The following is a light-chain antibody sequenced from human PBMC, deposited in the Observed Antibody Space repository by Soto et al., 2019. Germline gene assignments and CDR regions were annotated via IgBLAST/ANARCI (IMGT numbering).Light chain of an antibody. CDR1: NIESKS. Sequence: SYELTQPPSVSVAPGQTARITCEGTNIESKSVHWYRQKSGQAPVLAVYDDTDRPSGIPERFSGSNSGNTATLTISRVEAGDAADYYCQVWDRSRGHMVFGGGIKLTVL. J-gene: IGLJ2*01. V-gene: IGLV3-21*02. CDR3: QVWDRSRGHMV. CDR2: DDT.